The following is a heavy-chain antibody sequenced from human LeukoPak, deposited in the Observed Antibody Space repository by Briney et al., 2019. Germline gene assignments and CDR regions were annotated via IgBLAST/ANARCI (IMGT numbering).Heavy chain of an antibody. V-gene: IGHV4-59*08. CDR2: IDYSGST. CDR3: ARLQVGATFDL. CDR1: GGSLSSYY. D-gene: IGHD1-26*01. J-gene: IGHJ5*02. Sequence: PSETLSLTCTLSGGSLSSYYWSWIRQPPGKGLEWIGFIDYSGSTNYSPSLKSRVTISVDTSKNNFSLKLSAVTAAETAVYYCARLQVGATFDLWGQGALVTVSS.